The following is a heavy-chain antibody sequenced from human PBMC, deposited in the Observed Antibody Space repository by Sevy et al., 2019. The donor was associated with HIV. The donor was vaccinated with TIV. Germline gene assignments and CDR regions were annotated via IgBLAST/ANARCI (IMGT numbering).Heavy chain of an antibody. CDR1: GFTFSSYA. J-gene: IGHJ4*02. CDR2: IAYDGSNK. CDR3: ARGLGIAVAPDY. Sequence: GGSLRLSCAASGFTFSSYAMHWVHQAPGKALEWVAVIAYDGSNKYYADSVKGRFTISRDNSKNTLFLQMNSLRAEDTAFYYCARGLGIAVAPDYWGQGTLVTVSS. V-gene: IGHV3-30*04. D-gene: IGHD6-19*01.